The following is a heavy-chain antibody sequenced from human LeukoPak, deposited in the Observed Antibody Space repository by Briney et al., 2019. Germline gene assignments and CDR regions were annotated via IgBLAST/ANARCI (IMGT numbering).Heavy chain of an antibody. D-gene: IGHD6-13*01. CDR3: ARRWFRDGQQPLDY. V-gene: IGHV1-18*01. CDR2: ISAYNGNT. Sequence: ASVKVSCKASGYTFTSYGISWVRQAPGQGLEWWGWISAYNGNTNYAQKLQGRVTMTTDTSTSTAYMELRSLRSDDTAVYYCARRWFRDGQQPLDYWGQGTLVTVSS. CDR1: GYTFTSYG. J-gene: IGHJ4*02.